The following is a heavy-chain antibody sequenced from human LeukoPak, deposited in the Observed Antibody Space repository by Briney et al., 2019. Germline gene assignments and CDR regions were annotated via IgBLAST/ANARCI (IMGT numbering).Heavy chain of an antibody. J-gene: IGHJ4*02. CDR1: EFTFSSYG. CDR3: AKDPAA. CDR2: ISYDGSNQ. Sequence: SGGSLRLSCAASEFTFSSYGMHWVRQAPGKGLEWVAVISYDGSNQYYADTVKGRFTISRDNSKNTLYLQMNSLRAEDTAVYYCAKDPAAWGQGTLVTVSS. V-gene: IGHV3-30*18. D-gene: IGHD2-15*01.